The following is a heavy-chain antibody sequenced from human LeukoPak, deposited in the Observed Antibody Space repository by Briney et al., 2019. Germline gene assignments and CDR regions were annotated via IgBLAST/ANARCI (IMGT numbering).Heavy chain of an antibody. D-gene: IGHD3-9*01. Sequence: GGSLRLSCAASGFTFSSYSMNWVRQAPGKGLEGVSYISSRSSTIYYADSVKGRFTISRDNAKNSLYSQMNSLRAEATAVYYCARSRGDILTGYRSFDYWGQGTLVTVSS. CDR1: GFTFSSYS. J-gene: IGHJ4*02. V-gene: IGHV3-48*01. CDR2: ISSRSSTI. CDR3: ARSRGDILTGYRSFDY.